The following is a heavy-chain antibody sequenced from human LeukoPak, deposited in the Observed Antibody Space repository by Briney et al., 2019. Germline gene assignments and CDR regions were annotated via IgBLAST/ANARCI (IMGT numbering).Heavy chain of an antibody. CDR3: ARDLLTYYYDSSGYFDY. V-gene: IGHV4-4*07. CDR2: IYTSGST. D-gene: IGHD3-22*01. Sequence: SETLSLTCTVSGGSISSYYWSWIRQPAGKGLEWIGRIYTSGSTNYNPSLKSRVTMSVDTSKNQFSLKLSPVTAADTAVYYCARDLLTYYYDSSGYFDYWGQGTLVTVSS. J-gene: IGHJ4*02. CDR1: GGSISSYY.